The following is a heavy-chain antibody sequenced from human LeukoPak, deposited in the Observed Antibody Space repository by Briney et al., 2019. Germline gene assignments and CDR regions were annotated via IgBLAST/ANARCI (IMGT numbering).Heavy chain of an antibody. CDR3: ARDLVTSTYNWFDP. Sequence: PSETLSLTCVVSRFSISSGYYWGWIRQPPGKGLEWIGSAYHSGSTSYNPSLKSRLTISVDTSKNQFSLKLSSVTAADTTIYYCARDLVTSTYNWFDPWGQGTLVTVSP. D-gene: IGHD2-21*02. CDR2: AYHSGST. CDR1: RFSISSGYY. J-gene: IGHJ5*02. V-gene: IGHV4-38-2*02.